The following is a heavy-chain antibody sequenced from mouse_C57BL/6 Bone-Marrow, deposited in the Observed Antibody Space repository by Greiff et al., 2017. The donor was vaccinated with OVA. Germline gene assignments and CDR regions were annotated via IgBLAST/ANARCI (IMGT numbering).Heavy chain of an antibody. CDR3: ARGSYYGSSYGFAY. CDR1: GYTFTSYW. V-gene: IGHV1-52*01. D-gene: IGHD1-1*01. CDR2: IDPSDSET. Sequence: QVQLQQPGAELVRPGSSVKLSCKASGYTFTSYWMHWVKQRPIQGLEWIGNIDPSDSETHYNQKFKDKATLTVDKSSSTAYMQRSSLTSEDSAVYYCARGSYYGSSYGFAYWGQGTLVTVSA. J-gene: IGHJ3*01.